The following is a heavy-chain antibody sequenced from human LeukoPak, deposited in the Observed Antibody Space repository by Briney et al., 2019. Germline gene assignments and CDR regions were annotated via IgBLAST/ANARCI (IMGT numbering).Heavy chain of an antibody. CDR2: IYTSGST. Sequence: PSETLSLTCTVSGGSISSGSYYWSWIRQPAGKGLEWIGRIYTSGSTNYNPSLKSRVTISVDTSKNQFSLKLSSVTAADTAVYYCAREQRELRAGAFDIWGQGTMVTASS. CDR1: GGSISSGSYY. V-gene: IGHV4-61*02. J-gene: IGHJ3*02. D-gene: IGHD1-26*01. CDR3: AREQRELRAGAFDI.